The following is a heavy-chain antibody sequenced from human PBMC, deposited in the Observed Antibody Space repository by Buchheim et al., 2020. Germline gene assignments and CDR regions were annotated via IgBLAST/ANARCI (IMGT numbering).Heavy chain of an antibody. CDR1: GGSISSSNW. J-gene: IGHJ5*02. CDR3: ARAGPAGGWFDP. V-gene: IGHV4-4*02. Sequence: QVQLQESGPGLVKPSGTLSLTCAVSGGSISSSNWWSWVRQPPGKGLEGIGEIYHSGSTNYNPSLKSRVNLSVEKSKNQLPLKLSSVTAADTAVYYCARAGPAGGWFDPWGQGTL. CDR2: IYHSGST.